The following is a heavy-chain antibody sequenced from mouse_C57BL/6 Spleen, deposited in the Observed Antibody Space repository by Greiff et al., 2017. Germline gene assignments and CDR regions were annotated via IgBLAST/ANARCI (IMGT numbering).Heavy chain of an antibody. J-gene: IGHJ1*03. CDR3: ARFYYGSSPSYWYFDV. V-gene: IGHV1-81*01. D-gene: IGHD1-1*01. Sequence: QVQLQQSGAELARPGASVKLSCKASGYTFTSYGISWVKQRTGQGLEWIGEIYPRSGNTYYNEKFKGKATLTAAKSSGTAYMGLRSLTSEDSAVYFCARFYYGSSPSYWYFDVWGTGTTVTVSS. CDR1: GYTFTSYG. CDR2: IYPRSGNT.